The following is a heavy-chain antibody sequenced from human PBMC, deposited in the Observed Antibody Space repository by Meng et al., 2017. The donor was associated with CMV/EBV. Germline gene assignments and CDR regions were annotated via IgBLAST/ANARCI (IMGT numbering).Heavy chain of an antibody. CDR1: GFTFSNAW. J-gene: IGHJ4*02. Sequence: GESLKISCAASGFTFSNAWMGWVRQAPGKGLEWVGRIKSKTDGGTTDYAAPVKGRFTISRDDSKNTLYLQMNSLKTEDTAVYYRTTDQPFWSGYTYYFDYWGQGTLVTVSS. D-gene: IGHD3-3*02. CDR3: TTDQPFWSGYTYYFDY. V-gene: IGHV3-15*01. CDR2: IKSKTDGGTT.